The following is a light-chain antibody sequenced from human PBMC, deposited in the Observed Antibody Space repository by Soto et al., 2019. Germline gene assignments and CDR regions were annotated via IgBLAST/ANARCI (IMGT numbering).Light chain of an antibody. CDR2: GAS. J-gene: IGKJ1*01. Sequence: EIVLTQSPGTLSLSPGEGATLSCRASQSVSSSFLAWYQQKPGQAPRLLIYGASSRATGIPDRFSGSGSGTDFTLIISSVQPDDFATYYCQQYSSFWTFGQGTKVEIK. CDR3: QQYSSFWT. CDR1: QSVSSSF. V-gene: IGKV3-20*01.